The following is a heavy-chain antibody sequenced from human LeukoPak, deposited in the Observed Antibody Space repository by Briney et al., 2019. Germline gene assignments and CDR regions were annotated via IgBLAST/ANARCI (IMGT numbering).Heavy chain of an antibody. Sequence: SETLSLTCAVSGGSLQNNHWAWIRLPAGKGLEWIGRLHVSGNTNFNPSLKSRVTISVDTSKNQFSLKMTSMTAADTAVYFCARDPLRSSFDCWDQGILVTVAP. CDR2: LHVSGNT. V-gene: IGHV4-4*07. CDR3: ARDPLRSSFDC. CDR1: GGSLQNNH. D-gene: IGHD1-26*01. J-gene: IGHJ4*02.